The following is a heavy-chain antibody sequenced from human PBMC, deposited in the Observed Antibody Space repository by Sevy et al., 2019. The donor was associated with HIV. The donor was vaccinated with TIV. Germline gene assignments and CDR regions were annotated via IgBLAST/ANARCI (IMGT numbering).Heavy chain of an antibody. J-gene: IGHJ3*02. CDR2: VYYTGGT. CDR3: ARRNDFDI. CDR1: GGSINSDH. Sequence: SETLSLTCTVSGGSINSDHWNWIRQPPGKGLEWIGYVYYTGGTNYNTSLKNRVTISLDSTKNQFSLKLTSVTAAETDVDYCARRNDFDIWGQGTMVTVSS. V-gene: IGHV4-59*08.